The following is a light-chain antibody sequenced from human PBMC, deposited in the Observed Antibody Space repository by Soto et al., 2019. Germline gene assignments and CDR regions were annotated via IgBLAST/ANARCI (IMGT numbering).Light chain of an antibody. V-gene: IGKV1-5*03. CDR2: KAS. CDR1: QSISSW. J-gene: IGKJ2*01. CDR3: QHYNRYPYT. Sequence: DIQMTQSPSTLSASVGDRVTITCRASQSISSWLAWYQQKPGKAPKLIIYKASSLDSGVPSRFSGSGSGTELTLTIRSLQPDFLSTYYCQHYNRYPYTGGQGTKLDIK.